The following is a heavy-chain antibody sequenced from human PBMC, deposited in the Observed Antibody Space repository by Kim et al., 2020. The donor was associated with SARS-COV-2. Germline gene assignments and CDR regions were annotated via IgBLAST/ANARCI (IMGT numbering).Heavy chain of an antibody. CDR2: ISYDGSNK. D-gene: IGHD2-8*01. V-gene: IGHV3-30*04. Sequence: GGSLRLSCAASGFTFSSYAMHWVRQAPGKGLEWVAVISYDGSNKYYADSVKGRFTISRDNYKNTLYLQMNSLRAEDTAVYYCASSDIVLMVYGNWGQGTL. J-gene: IGHJ4*02. CDR1: GFTFSSYA. CDR3: ASSDIVLMVYGN.